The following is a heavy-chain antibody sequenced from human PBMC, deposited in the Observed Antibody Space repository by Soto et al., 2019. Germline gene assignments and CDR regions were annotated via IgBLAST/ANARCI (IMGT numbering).Heavy chain of an antibody. J-gene: IGHJ4*02. V-gene: IGHV4-34*01. D-gene: IGHD3-10*01. Sequence: SETLSLTCAVYGGSFSGYYWSWIRQPPGKGLEWIGEINHSGSTNYNPSLKSRVTISVDTSKNQFSLKLSSVTAADTAVYYCARRPYYYGSGRPFDYXGQGTRVTVS. CDR3: ARRPYYYGSGRPFDY. CDR2: INHSGST. CDR1: GGSFSGYY.